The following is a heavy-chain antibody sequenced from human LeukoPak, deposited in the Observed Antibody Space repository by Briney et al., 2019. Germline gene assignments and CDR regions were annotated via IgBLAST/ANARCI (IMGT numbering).Heavy chain of an antibody. D-gene: IGHD2-15*01. V-gene: IGHV3-7*01. CDR1: GFTFSYHW. J-gene: IGHJ3*02. Sequence: GGSLRLSCAASGFTFSYHWMTWVRQAPGKGLEWVANIKNDGAVKNYVDSVKGRFTISRDNSKNTLYLQMNSLRAEDTAVYYCARDQGGAFDIWGQGTMVTVSS. CDR2: IKNDGAVK. CDR3: ARDQGGAFDI.